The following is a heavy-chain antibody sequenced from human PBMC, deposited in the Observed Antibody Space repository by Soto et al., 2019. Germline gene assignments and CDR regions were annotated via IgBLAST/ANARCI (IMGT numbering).Heavy chain of an antibody. D-gene: IGHD2-15*01. V-gene: IGHV1-3*01. Sequence: ASVKVSCKASGYTFTSYAMHWVRQAPGQRLEWMGWINAGNGNTKYSQKFQGRVTITRDTSASTAYMELSSLRSEDTAVYYCAIDPRGHCSGGSCGSNWGHGTLATVSS. CDR1: GYTFTSYA. CDR2: INAGNGNT. CDR3: AIDPRGHCSGGSCGSN. J-gene: IGHJ4*01.